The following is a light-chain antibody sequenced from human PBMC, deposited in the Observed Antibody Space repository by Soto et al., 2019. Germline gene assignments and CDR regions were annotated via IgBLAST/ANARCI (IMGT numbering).Light chain of an antibody. Sequence: EIVMTQSPATLSVSPGERATLSCRASQSVSRNLAWYQQKPGQAPRLLIYGASTRATGIPARFSGSGSGTELTLTISNLQSEDFAFYYCQQYNNWPPVTFGQGTKVDIK. V-gene: IGKV3-15*01. CDR2: GAS. CDR1: QSVSRN. CDR3: QQYNNWPPVT. J-gene: IGKJ1*01.